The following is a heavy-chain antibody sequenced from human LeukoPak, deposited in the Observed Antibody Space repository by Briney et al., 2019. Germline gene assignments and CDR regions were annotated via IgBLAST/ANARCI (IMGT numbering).Heavy chain of an antibody. CDR3: ARDIVVVPAAIGAFDI. CDR2: IKQDGSEK. Sequence: GGSLRHSCAASGFTFSSYWMSWVRQAPGKGLEWVANIKQDGSEKYYVDSVKGRFTISRDKAKNSLYLQMNSLRAEDTAVYYCARDIVVVPAAIGAFDIWGQGTMVTVSS. CDR1: GFTFSSYW. V-gene: IGHV3-7*01. D-gene: IGHD2-2*01. J-gene: IGHJ3*02.